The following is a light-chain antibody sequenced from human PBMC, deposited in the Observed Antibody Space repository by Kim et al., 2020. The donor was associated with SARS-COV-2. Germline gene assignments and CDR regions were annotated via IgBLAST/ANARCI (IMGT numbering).Light chain of an antibody. CDR3: QQINSFPLT. CDR2: AAS. V-gene: IGKV1-9*01. Sequence: AAVGDGVTITCRASQGISTNLAWYQQKPGKAPRLLIYAASTLESGVPSRFSGRGSGTEFTLAINSLQPEDFATYYCQQINSFPLTFGGGTKVDIK. J-gene: IGKJ4*01. CDR1: QGISTN.